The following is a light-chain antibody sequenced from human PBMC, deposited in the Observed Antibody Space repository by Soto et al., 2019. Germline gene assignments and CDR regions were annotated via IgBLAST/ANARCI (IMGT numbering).Light chain of an antibody. J-gene: IGKJ3*01. CDR1: QSFSSSY. CDR2: GAS. CDR3: QRYGSSPFT. V-gene: IGKV3-20*01. Sequence: EIVLTQSPGTLSLSPGERATLSCRASQSFSSSYLAWYQQKPGQAPRLLIYGASSSATGIPDRFSGSGSGTDFTLTISRLEPEDCEASSCQRYGSSPFTFGPGTKVDIK.